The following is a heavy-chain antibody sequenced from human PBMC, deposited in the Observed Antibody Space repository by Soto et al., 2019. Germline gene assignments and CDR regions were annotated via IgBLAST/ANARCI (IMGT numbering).Heavy chain of an antibody. CDR1: GFSISVYG. V-gene: IGHV3-23*01. D-gene: IGHD1-1*01. CDR2: VSGGSGAT. Sequence: EVQLLESGGGLAQPGGSLRLSCAASGFSISVYGVTWVRQAPGKGLEWVSGVSGGSGATHYRDSVKGRFSITTDNSANTAYLQMNSLRVEDTAVYYCVRWNGYGDHWGQGTRVTVS. J-gene: IGHJ4*02. CDR3: VRWNGYGDH.